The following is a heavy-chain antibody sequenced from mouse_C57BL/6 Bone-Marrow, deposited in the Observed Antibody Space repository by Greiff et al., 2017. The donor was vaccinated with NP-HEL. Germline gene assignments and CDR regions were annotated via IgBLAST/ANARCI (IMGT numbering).Heavy chain of an antibody. D-gene: IGHD2-3*01. Sequence: EVKLVESGEGLVKPGGSLKLSCAASGFTFSSYAMSWVRQTPEKRLEWVAYISSGGDYIYCADTVKGRFTISRDNARNTLYLQMSSLKSEDTAMYYCTGYDLAWFAYWGQGTLVTVSA. CDR3: TGYDLAWFAY. CDR1: GFTFSSYA. J-gene: IGHJ3*01. CDR2: ISSGGDYI. V-gene: IGHV5-9-1*02.